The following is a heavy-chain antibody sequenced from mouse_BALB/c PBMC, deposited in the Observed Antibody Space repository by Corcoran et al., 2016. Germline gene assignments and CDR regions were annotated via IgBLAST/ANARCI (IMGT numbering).Heavy chain of an antibody. CDR1: GFNIKDTN. D-gene: IGHD4-1*01. Sequence: EVQMQQSGEELVKPGASVKLSCTAFGFNIKDTNMHWVKQRPEQGLEWIGRIDPANGNTKYEPKFQGKATITADTSSNTAYLQLSSLTFEDTAVYYCANWDWYFDVWGAGTTVTVSS. J-gene: IGHJ1*01. CDR3: ANWDWYFDV. V-gene: IGHV14-3*02. CDR2: IDPANGNT.